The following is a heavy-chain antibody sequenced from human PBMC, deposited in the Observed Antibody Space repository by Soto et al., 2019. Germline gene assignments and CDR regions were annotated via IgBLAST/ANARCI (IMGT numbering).Heavy chain of an antibody. D-gene: IGHD5-18*01. Sequence: SVKVSCKASGGTFSSYAISWVRQAPGQGLEWMGGIIPIFGTANYAQKFQGRVTITADESTSTAYMELSSLRSEDTAVYYCASHTAMVPYYYYGMDVWGQGTTVTVSS. CDR1: GGTFSSYA. J-gene: IGHJ6*02. CDR3: ASHTAMVPYYYYGMDV. V-gene: IGHV1-69*13. CDR2: IIPIFGTA.